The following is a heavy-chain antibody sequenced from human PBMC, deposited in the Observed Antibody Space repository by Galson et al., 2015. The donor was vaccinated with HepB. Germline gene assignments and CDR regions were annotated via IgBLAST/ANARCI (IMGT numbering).Heavy chain of an antibody. V-gene: IGHV1-3*01. CDR1: GYTFTSYA. Sequence: SVKVSCKASGYTFTSYAMHWVRQAPGQRLEWMGWINAGNGNTKYSQKFQGRVTITADKSTSTAYMELSSLRSEDTAVYYCARELGVGTGISFYMDVWGKGTTVTVSS. CDR3: ARELGVGTGISFYMDV. J-gene: IGHJ6*03. CDR2: INAGNGNT. D-gene: IGHD3-10*01.